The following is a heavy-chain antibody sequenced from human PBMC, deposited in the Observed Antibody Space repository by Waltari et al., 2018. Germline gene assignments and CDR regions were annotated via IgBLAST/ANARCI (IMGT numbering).Heavy chain of an antibody. CDR3: ATTRGYELLSSFDF. CDR1: GESFSNYY. V-gene: IGHV4-34*02. CDR2: VNHSGTT. D-gene: IGHD3-10*01. Sequence: QVQLQQWGAGLLKPSETLSLTCAVYGESFSNYYCNWIRQSPGKGLEWIGEVNHSGTTNYNPSLKSRVTISLDTSKNQFSLKLTSVTAADTAVYYCATTRGYELLSSFDFWGQGTLVTVSS. J-gene: IGHJ4*02.